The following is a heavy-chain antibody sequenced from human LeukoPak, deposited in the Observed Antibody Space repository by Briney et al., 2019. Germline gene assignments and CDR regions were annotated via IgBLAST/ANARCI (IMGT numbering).Heavy chain of an antibody. CDR1: GGSISSSSYY. CDR2: IYYGGST. J-gene: IGHJ4*02. D-gene: IGHD2-2*01. V-gene: IGHV4-39*07. Sequence: SETLSLTCTVSGGSISSSSYYWGWIRQPPGKGLEWIGSIYYGGSTYYSPSLKSRVTISVDTSKNQFSLKLSSVTAADTAVYYCARDGGSSFRYFDYWGQGTLVTVSS. CDR3: ARDGGSSFRYFDY.